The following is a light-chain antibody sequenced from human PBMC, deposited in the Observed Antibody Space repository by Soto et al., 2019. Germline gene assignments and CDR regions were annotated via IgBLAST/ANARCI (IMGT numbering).Light chain of an antibody. J-gene: IGLJ2*01. CDR3: PSYDTSPV. Sequence: LTQPPSVSGAAGQRVTISCTGSRSNLGANYAVHWYQQLPGTAPKLLIYDNTKRPSGVPDRFSGSKSGTSASLAITGLQAEDEAYYFCPSYDTSPVFGGGTKVTVL. V-gene: IGLV1-40*01. CDR1: RSNLGANYA. CDR2: DNT.